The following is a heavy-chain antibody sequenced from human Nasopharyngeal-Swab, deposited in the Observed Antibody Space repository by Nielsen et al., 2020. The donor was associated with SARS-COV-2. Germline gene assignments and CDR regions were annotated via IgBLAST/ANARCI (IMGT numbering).Heavy chain of an antibody. CDR3: ARVTWVQIAAAGNDAFDI. J-gene: IGHJ3*02. D-gene: IGHD6-13*01. V-gene: IGHV4-59*01. CDR2: IYYSGST. Sequence: SETLSLTCTVSGGSISSYYWSWIRQPPGKGLEWIGSIYYSGSTNYNPSLKSRVTISVDTSKNQFSLKLSSVTAADTAVYYCARVTWVQIAAAGNDAFDIWGQGTMVTVSS. CDR1: GGSISSYY.